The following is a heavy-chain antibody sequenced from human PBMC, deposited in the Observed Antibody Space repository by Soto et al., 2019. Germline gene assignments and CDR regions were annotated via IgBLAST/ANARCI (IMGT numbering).Heavy chain of an antibody. D-gene: IGHD6-6*01. CDR2: VSFGGST. Sequence: ASETLSLTRTVSGGSISGYYWSWVRQPPGKGLEWIAYVSFGGSTNYNPSLKSRVATSIDTSKNQFSLHLSSLTAADTAVYYCARASSGRSWFDPWGQGTLVTVSS. J-gene: IGHJ5*02. V-gene: IGHV4-59*01. CDR3: ARASSGRSWFDP. CDR1: GGSISGYY.